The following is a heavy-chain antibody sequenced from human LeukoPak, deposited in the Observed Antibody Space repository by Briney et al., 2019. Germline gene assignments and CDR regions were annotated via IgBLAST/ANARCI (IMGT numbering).Heavy chain of an antibody. D-gene: IGHD4-17*01. CDR1: GGSFSGYH. V-gene: IGHV4-34*01. J-gene: IGHJ4*02. CDR3: AREDYGDDYFDY. Sequence: SETLSLTCAVYGGSFSGYHWSWIRQPPGKGLEWIGEINHSGSTNYNPSLKSRVTISVDTSKNQFSLKLSSVTAADTAVYYCAREDYGDDYFDYWGQGTLVTVSS. CDR2: INHSGST.